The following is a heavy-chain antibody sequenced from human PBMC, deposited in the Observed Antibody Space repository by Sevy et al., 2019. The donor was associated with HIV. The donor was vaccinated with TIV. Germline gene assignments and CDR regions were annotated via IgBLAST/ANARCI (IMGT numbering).Heavy chain of an antibody. CDR3: AREGGGRTVTSLDY. J-gene: IGHJ4*02. Sequence: SETLSLTCTVSGGSLNSGDYYWSWIRQPPGKGLEWIGYVYYSGSSFYNPSLKSRVTISVDTSKNQFSLQLRSVTAAETAVYYGAREGGGRTVTSLDYWGQGTLVTVSS. CDR2: VYYSGSS. V-gene: IGHV4-30-4*01. D-gene: IGHD4-17*01. CDR1: GGSLNSGDYY.